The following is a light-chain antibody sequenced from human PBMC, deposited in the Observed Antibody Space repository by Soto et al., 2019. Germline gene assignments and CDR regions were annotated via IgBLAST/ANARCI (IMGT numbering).Light chain of an antibody. V-gene: IGKV1-33*01. Sequence: DIQMTQSPSSLSASVGYRVTITCLASQDISNYLNWYQQKPGKAPELLIYDASNLQRGVPSRFSGSGSGTDFTFTISSLQPEDIATYYCQQYDNLPLTFGGGTKVDI. CDR1: QDISNY. J-gene: IGKJ4*01. CDR2: DAS. CDR3: QQYDNLPLT.